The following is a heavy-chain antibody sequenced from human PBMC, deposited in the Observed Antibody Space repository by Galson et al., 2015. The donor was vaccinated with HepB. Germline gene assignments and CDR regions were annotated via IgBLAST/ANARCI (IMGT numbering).Heavy chain of an antibody. CDR1: GDSVSSTSAA. Sequence: CAISGDSVSSTSAAWNWFRQSPSRGLEWLGRTYYRSKWYSDYAGSLRSRITINPDTSKNLFSLHLNSVTPEDTAVYYCARYGSGWYVDSWGQGTLVTASA. J-gene: IGHJ4*02. CDR3: ARYGSGWYVDS. CDR2: TYYRSKWYS. D-gene: IGHD6-19*01. V-gene: IGHV6-1*01.